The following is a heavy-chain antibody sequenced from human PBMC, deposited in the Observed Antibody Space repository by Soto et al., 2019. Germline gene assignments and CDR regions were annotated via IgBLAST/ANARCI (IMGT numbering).Heavy chain of an antibody. D-gene: IGHD1-7*01. V-gene: IGHV3-30-3*01. Sequence: QVQLVESGGGVVQPGRSLRLSCAASGFTFSSYAMHWVRQAPGQGLEWVALISYDGSNKYYADSVKSRFTISRDNSKNTLYLQMNSLRPEDTAVYHCARDQGGTTLYYHGMDVGGQGTTVTVSS. CDR1: GFTFSSYA. CDR3: ARDQGGTTLYYHGMDV. J-gene: IGHJ6*02. CDR2: ISYDGSNK.